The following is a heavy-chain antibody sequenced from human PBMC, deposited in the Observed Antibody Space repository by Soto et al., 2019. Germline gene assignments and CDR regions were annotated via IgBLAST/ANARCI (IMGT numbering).Heavy chain of an antibody. Sequence: GASVKVSCKASGYTFTGYYIHWVREAPGQGLEWMGWINPQTGGTSYPQKFQGRVTLSRDTSINTAHLELTRLRFDDAAVYFCARERYQVISDGMDVWGQGTTVTVSS. CDR1: GYTFTGYY. CDR3: ARERYQVISDGMDV. CDR2: INPQTGGT. V-gene: IGHV1-2*02. D-gene: IGHD2-2*01. J-gene: IGHJ6*02.